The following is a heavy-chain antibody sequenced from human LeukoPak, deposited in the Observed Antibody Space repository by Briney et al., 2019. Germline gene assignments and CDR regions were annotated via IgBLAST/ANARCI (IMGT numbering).Heavy chain of an antibody. J-gene: IGHJ4*02. Sequence: SETLSLTCTVSGDSISAPKWWWLGRPAPGEVLECIGEIYHDRTTIFNPSLNSRVTISVDKSANQFFLDLNSVSATDTAVYYCVGRGLYGGTWLFEYWGQGALVTVSS. V-gene: IGHV4-4*02. CDR3: VGRGLYGGTWLFEY. D-gene: IGHD2-8*01. CDR1: GDSISAPKW. CDR2: IYHDRTT.